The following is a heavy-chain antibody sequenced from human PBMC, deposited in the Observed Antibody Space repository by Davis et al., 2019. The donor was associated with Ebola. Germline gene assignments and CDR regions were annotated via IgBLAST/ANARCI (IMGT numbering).Heavy chain of an antibody. D-gene: IGHD5-12*01. CDR1: GFTFSNAW. J-gene: IGHJ4*02. CDR3: ATSPGVAATIAGH. Sequence: GGSLRLSCAASGFTFSNAWMSWVRQAPGKGLEWVGRIKSKTDGGTTDYAAPVKGRFTISRDDSKNTLYLQMNSLEPEDTAVYYCATSPGVAATIAGHWGQGTLVTVSS. CDR2: IKSKTDGGTT. V-gene: IGHV3-15*01.